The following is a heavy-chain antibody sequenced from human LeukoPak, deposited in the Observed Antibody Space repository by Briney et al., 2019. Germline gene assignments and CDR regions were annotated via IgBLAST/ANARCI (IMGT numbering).Heavy chain of an antibody. J-gene: IGHJ4*02. CDR2: ISSDSYYI. CDR3: ARDRSRVSDY. CDR1: GFTFSSYS. Sequence: GGSLRLSCAASGFTFSSYSMNWVRQAPGKGLEWVSAISSDSYYIYYADSMKGRFTISRDNAKNSLYLRMNSLRAEDTAVYYCARDRSRVSDYWGQGTLVTVSS. V-gene: IGHV3-21*01.